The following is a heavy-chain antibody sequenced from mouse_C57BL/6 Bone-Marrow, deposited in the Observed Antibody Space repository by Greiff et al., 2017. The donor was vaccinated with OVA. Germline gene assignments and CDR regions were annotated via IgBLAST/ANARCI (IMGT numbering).Heavy chain of an antibody. CDR2: IYPRSGNT. D-gene: IGHD1-1*01. CDR3: ARRDSSYRYFEV. J-gene: IGHJ1*03. Sequence: QVQLQQSGAELARPGASVKLSCKASGYTFTSYGISWVKQRTGQGLEWIGEIYPRSGNTYYNEQFKGKATLTADKSSSTAYMELRSLTSEDSAVYFCARRDSSYRYFEVWGTGTTVTVSS. CDR1: GYTFTSYG. V-gene: IGHV1-81*01.